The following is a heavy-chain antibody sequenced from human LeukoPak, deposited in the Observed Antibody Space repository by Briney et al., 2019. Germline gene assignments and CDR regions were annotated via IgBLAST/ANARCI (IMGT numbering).Heavy chain of an antibody. CDR1: GFPFSSYA. J-gene: IGHJ4*02. D-gene: IGHD4-17*01. V-gene: IGHV3-23*01. CDR3: AKPLSAVTSGC. Sequence: GGSLRLSCAACGFPFSSYAMNWVRQDPGKGLEWVASISASGGGTYYADAVKGRFTISKDNSKSTLYLQMNSLRAEDTAVYYCAKPLSAVTSGCWGQGTLVSVSS. CDR2: ISASGGGT.